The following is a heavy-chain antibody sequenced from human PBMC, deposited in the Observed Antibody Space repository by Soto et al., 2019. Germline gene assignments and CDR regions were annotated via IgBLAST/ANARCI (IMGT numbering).Heavy chain of an antibody. V-gene: IGHV4-34*01. CDR1: GGAFNGYY. Sequence: QVHLQQWGAGLLKPSETLSLTCAVNGGAFNGYYWTWIRQSPGKGLQWIGEINHSGTVDYNPSLKTRVTFSIDTSKKQFSLTLSSVTASDTAVYYCARAGSALVRGIIGGVDYWGQCSLFTVS. J-gene: IGHJ4*02. CDR2: INHSGTV. D-gene: IGHD3-10*01. CDR3: ARAGSALVRGIIGGVDY.